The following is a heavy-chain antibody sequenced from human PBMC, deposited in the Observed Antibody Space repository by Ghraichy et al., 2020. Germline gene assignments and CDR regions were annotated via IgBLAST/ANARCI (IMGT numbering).Heavy chain of an antibody. D-gene: IGHD6-13*01. CDR1: GYTFTSYY. Sequence: ASVKVSCKASGYTFTSYYMHWVRQAPGQGLEWMGIINPSGGSTSYAQKFQGRVTMTRDTSTSTVYMELSSLRSEDTAVYYCARTGIAAAGTGFGAFDIWGQGTIVTVSP. CDR2: INPSGGST. J-gene: IGHJ3*02. CDR3: ARTGIAAAGTGFGAFDI. V-gene: IGHV1-46*01.